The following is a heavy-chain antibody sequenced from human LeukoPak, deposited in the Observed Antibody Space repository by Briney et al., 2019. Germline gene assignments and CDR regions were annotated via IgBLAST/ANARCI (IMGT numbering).Heavy chain of an antibody. D-gene: IGHD3-22*01. Sequence: GGSLRLSCAASGFTFSDYYMSWIRQAPGKGLEWVSYISSSGSTIYYADSVKGRLTISRDNAKNSLYLQMNSLRAEDTAVYYCARDWHYYDSSGRDYWGQGTLVTVSS. J-gene: IGHJ4*02. CDR3: ARDWHYYDSSGRDY. CDR1: GFTFSDYY. V-gene: IGHV3-11*01. CDR2: ISSSGSTI.